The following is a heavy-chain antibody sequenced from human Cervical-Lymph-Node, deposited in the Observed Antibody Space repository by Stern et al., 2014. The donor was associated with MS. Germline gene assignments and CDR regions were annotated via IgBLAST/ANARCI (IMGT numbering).Heavy chain of an antibody. CDR2: IFLTDEK. CDR1: GFSLSNARMG. Sequence: ITLKESGPVLVKPTETLMLTCTVSGFSLSNARMGVSWIRQPPGKALEWLANIFLTDEKSYSTYLKSRLTISKDTSKSQVVLTMTNMDPVDTATYFCARILYDGAYRGDYWGQGILVTVSS. D-gene: IGHD3-10*01. J-gene: IGHJ4*02. CDR3: ARILYDGAYRGDY. V-gene: IGHV2-26*01.